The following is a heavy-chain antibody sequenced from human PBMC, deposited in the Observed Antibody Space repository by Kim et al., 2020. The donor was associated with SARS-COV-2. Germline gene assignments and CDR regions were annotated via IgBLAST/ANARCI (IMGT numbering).Heavy chain of an antibody. D-gene: IGHD3-22*01. CDR3: ARYITDYYNSSGYRIINAFDI. CDR1: GFTVNTNY. J-gene: IGHJ3*02. V-gene: IGHV3-53*01. Sequence: GGSLRLSCAASGFTVNTNYMSWVRQAPGKGLEWVSFIYSGDGTYYTDSVKGRFTISRDNSKNTLYLQMSSLRAEDTAVYYCARYITDYYNSSGYRIINAFDIWGRGTMVTVSS. CDR2: IYSGDGT.